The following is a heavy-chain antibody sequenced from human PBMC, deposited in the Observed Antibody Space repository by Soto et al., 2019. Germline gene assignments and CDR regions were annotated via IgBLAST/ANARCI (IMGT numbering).Heavy chain of an antibody. CDR1: GDFISYYS. J-gene: IGHJ5*02. CDR3: ARDELGRNTRAFDT. CDR2: VYSTGTI. V-gene: IGHV4-4*07. D-gene: IGHD1-7*01. Sequence: SETLSLTCTVSGDFISYYSWAWIRQSAGKGLEWIGRVYSTGTIFYNPSLKSRATMSVDTSKNQFSLKLTSVNAADTAVYYCARDELGRNTRAFDTWGQGTLVTISS.